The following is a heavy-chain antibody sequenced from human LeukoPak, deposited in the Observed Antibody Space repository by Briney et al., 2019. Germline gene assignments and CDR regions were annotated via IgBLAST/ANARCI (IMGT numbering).Heavy chain of an antibody. CDR1: GGSISSSSYY. CDR3: ARRSIAVARNYYGMVV. Sequence: SETLSLTCTVSGGSISSSSYYWGWIRQLPGKGLEWIGSIYYSGSTYYNPSLKSRVTISVDTSKNQFSLKLSSVTAADTAVYYCARRSIAVARNYYGMVVWGQGTTVTVSS. V-gene: IGHV4-39*01. D-gene: IGHD6-19*01. CDR2: IYYSGST. J-gene: IGHJ6*02.